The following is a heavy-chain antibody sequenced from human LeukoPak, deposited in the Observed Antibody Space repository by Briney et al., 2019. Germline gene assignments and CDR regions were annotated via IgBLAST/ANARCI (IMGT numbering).Heavy chain of an antibody. CDR2: IYPGDSDT. CDR3: ARTPGSTDYRGYQYWYFDL. J-gene: IGHJ2*01. Sequence: GESLKISCKGSGYSFTSYWIGWVRQMPGKGLEWMGIIYPGDSDTRYSPSFQGQVTISADKSISTAYLQWSSLKASDTAVYYCARTPGSTDYRGYQYWYFDLWGRGTLVTVSS. D-gene: IGHD5-12*01. V-gene: IGHV5-51*01. CDR1: GYSFTSYW.